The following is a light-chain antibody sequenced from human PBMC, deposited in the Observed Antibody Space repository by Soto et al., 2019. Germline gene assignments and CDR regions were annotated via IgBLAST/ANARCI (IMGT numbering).Light chain of an antibody. CDR2: AAS. CDR3: QQYYFHAHT. J-gene: IGKJ3*01. Sequence: AIRMTQSPSSISASTGDTVTITCRASQGVSTHLAWYQQKPGKAPKLLIYAASTLQIGVPSRFSGSGSGTDFTLTITSLQSEDFATYYCQQYYFHAHTFGPGTKVDIK. V-gene: IGKV1-8*01. CDR1: QGVSTH.